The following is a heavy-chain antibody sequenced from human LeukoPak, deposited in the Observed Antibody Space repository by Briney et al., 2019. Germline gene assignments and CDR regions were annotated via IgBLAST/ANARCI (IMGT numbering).Heavy chain of an antibody. CDR1: GFTVSSNY. J-gene: IGHJ3*02. V-gene: IGHV3-53*01. CDR3: ARMRLDSSGYYYWAFDI. D-gene: IGHD3-22*01. Sequence: GGSLRLSCAASGFTVSSNYMSWVRQAPGKGLEWVSVIYSGGSTYYADSVKGRFTISRDNSKNTLYLQINSLRAEDTAVYYCARMRLDSSGYYYWAFDIWGQGTMVTVSS. CDR2: IYSGGST.